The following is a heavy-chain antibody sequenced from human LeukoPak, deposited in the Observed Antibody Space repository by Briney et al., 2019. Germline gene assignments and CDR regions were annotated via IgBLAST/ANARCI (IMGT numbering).Heavy chain of an antibody. CDR3: ARAIYSSSWYFTYYFDY. CDR1: GGSISSSNW. J-gene: IGHJ4*02. Sequence: SGTLSLTCAVSGGSISSSNWWSWVRQPPGKGLEWIGEIYHSGSTSYNPSLKSRVTISVDKSKNQFSLKLSSVTAADTAVYYCARAIYSSSWYFTYYFDYWGQGTLVTVSS. V-gene: IGHV4-4*02. CDR2: IYHSGST. D-gene: IGHD6-13*01.